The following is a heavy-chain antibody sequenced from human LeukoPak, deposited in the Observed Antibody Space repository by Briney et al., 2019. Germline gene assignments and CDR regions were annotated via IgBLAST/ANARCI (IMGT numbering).Heavy chain of an antibody. CDR3: AREGPRGNSQSDY. V-gene: IGHV3-33*01. CDR2: IWYDGSNK. D-gene: IGHD4-23*01. CDR1: GFTFSSYG. J-gene: IGHJ4*02. Sequence: GRSLRLSCVASGFTFSSYGMHWVRQVPGKGLEWVALIWYDGSNKYYSDSVKGRFTISRGNSKNTLYLQMNSLRAEDTAVYYCAREGPRGNSQSDYWGQGTLVTVSS.